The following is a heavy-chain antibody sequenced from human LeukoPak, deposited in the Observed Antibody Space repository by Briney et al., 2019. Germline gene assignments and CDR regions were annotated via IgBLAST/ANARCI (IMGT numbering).Heavy chain of an antibody. CDR1: GGSISSYY. V-gene: IGHV4-4*07. Sequence: SETLSLTCTVSGGSISSYYWGWIRQPAGKGLEWIGRIYTSGSTNYNPSLKSRVTMSVDTSKNQFSLKLSSVTAADTAVYYCARSAIVATIFGSGWSYFDYWGQGTLVTVSS. CDR3: ARSAIVATIFGSGWSYFDY. CDR2: IYTSGST. D-gene: IGHD5-12*01. J-gene: IGHJ4*02.